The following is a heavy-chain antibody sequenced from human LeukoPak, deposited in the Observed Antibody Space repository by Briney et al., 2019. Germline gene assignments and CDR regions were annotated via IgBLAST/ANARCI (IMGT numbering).Heavy chain of an antibody. CDR2: IYYSGST. J-gene: IGHJ4*02. V-gene: IGHV4-59*01. D-gene: IGHD5-18*01. Sequence: SETLSLTCTVSGGSISSYYWSWIRQPPGKGLEWIGYIYYSGSTNYNPSLKSRVTISVDTSKNQFSLKLSSVTAADTAVYYCARGGYSYGYRSHYFDYWGQGTLVTVSS. CDR1: GGSISSYY. CDR3: ARGGYSYGYRSHYFDY.